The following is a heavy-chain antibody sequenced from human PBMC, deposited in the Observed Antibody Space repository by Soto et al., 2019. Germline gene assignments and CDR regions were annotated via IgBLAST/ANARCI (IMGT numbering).Heavy chain of an antibody. CDR2: INPSSSHT. Sequence: GGSLRLSCAASGFTFSGTYMSWIRHVPGKGLEWVAYINPSSSHTVYADSVKGRFTISRDNSKNTLFLQMNSLRAEDTAVYYCARGHPAMGVTAPDYWGQGTLVTVSS. CDR1: GFTFSGTY. J-gene: IGHJ4*02. CDR3: ARGHPAMGVTAPDY. D-gene: IGHD3-10*01. V-gene: IGHV3-11*05.